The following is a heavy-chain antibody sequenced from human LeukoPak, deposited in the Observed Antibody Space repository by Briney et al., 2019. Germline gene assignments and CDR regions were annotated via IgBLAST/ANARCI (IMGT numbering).Heavy chain of an antibody. J-gene: IGHJ6*02. CDR3: ASSSSWYGYYYYYGMDV. D-gene: IGHD6-13*01. Sequence: GGSLRLSCAASGFTLSSYSMNWVRQAPGKGLEWVSAISGSGGSTYYADSVKGRFTISRDNSKNTLYLQMNSLRAEDTAVYYCASSSSWYGYYYYYGMDVWGQGTTVTVSS. V-gene: IGHV3-23*01. CDR2: ISGSGGST. CDR1: GFTLSSYS.